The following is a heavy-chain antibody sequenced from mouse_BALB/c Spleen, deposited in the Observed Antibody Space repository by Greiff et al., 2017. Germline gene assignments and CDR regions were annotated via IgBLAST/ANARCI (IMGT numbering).Heavy chain of an antibody. J-gene: IGHJ1*01. CDR1: GFTFSDFY. Sequence: EVMLVESGGGLVQPGGSLRLYCATSGFTFSDFYMEWVRQPPGKRLEWIAASRNKANDYTTEYSASVKGRFIVSRDTSQSILYLQMNALRAEDTAIYYCARDGYYGGYFDVWGAGTTVTVSS. CDR3: ARDGYYGGYFDV. V-gene: IGHV7-1*02. CDR2: SRNKANDYTT. D-gene: IGHD1-1*02.